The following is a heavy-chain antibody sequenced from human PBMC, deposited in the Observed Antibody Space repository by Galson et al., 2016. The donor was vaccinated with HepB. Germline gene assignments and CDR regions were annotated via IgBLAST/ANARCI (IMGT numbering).Heavy chain of an antibody. CDR1: GFTFSSYG. D-gene: IGHD6-19*01. V-gene: IGHV3-33*01. J-gene: IGHJ4*02. CDR2: IWYDGSNK. Sequence: SLRLSCAASGFTFSSYGMHWVRQAPGKGLEWVAVIWYDGSNKYYADSVRGRFTISRDNSKNTLYLQMNSLRVEDTAVYYCARPDFPWAVAGNYFDYWGQGTLVTVSS. CDR3: ARPDFPWAVAGNYFDY.